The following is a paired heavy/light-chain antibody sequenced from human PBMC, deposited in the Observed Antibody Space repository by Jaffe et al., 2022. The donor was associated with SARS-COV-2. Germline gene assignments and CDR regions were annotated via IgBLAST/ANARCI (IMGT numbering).Light chain of an antibody. J-gene: IGKJ3*01. CDR3: QQYDNPEFT. Sequence: DIQMTQSPSSLSASVGDRVTITCQASQDISNYLNWYQQKPGKAPKLLIYDASNLETGVPSRFSGSGSGTDFTFTISSLQPEDIATYYCQQYDNPEFTFGPGTKVDIK. CDR2: DAS. V-gene: IGKV1-33*01. CDR1: QDISNY.
Heavy chain of an antibody. J-gene: IGHJ3*02. V-gene: IGHV3-11*01. D-gene: IGHD4-17*01. CDR3: ARDRVPRYGDYVKVHDAFDI. CDR1: GFTFSDYY. Sequence: QVQLVESGGGLVKPGGSLRLSCAASGFTFSDYYMSWIRQAPGKGLEWVSYISSSGSTIYYADSVKGRFTISRDNAKNSLYLQMNSLRAEDTAVYYCARDRVPRYGDYVKVHDAFDIWGQGTMVTVSS. CDR2: ISSSGSTI.